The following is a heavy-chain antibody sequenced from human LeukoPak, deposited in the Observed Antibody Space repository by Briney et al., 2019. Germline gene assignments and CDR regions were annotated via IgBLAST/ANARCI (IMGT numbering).Heavy chain of an antibody. CDR1: GFTFSTYS. Sequence: GGSLRLSCAASGFTFSTYSMNWVRQAPGKGLDGVSSISSGGRYIYYADSVKGRFNISRDNAKNSLYLQMNSVRAEDTALYYCARCRGGSCYHSDDYWGQGTLVTAS. D-gene: IGHD2-15*01. V-gene: IGHV3-21*01. CDR3: ARCRGGSCYHSDDY. CDR2: ISSGGRYI. J-gene: IGHJ4*02.